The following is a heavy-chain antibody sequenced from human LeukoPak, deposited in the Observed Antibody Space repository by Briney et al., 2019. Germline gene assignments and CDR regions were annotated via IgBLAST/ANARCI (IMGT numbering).Heavy chain of an antibody. CDR1: GFTFSSYT. CDR3: ARVTMGATIANYYYYYMDV. J-gene: IGHJ6*03. CDR2: IISNGGST. V-gene: IGHV3-64*02. Sequence: GGSLRLSCAASGFTFSSYTMHWVRQAPGKGLEYVSAIISNGGSTHYADSVKGRFTISRDNSNNTLFLQMGSLRAEDMAVYYCARVTMGATIANYYYYYMDVWGTGTTVTVSS. D-gene: IGHD3-3*01.